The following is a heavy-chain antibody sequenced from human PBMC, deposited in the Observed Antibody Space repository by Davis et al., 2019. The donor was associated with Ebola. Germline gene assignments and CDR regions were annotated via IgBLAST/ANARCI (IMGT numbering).Heavy chain of an antibody. CDR2: LGTSADT. CDR1: GFMFSSYV. CDR3: AKDTPNIWFDV. V-gene: IGHV3-23*01. J-gene: IGHJ3*01. D-gene: IGHD2-15*01. Sequence: GESLKISCAASGFMFSSYVMSWVRQAPGKGLEWVSTLGTSADTYYADSVKGRFTISRDNSKNTLYLQMNGLRVDDTAIYYCAKDTPNIWFDVWGQGTMVAVSS.